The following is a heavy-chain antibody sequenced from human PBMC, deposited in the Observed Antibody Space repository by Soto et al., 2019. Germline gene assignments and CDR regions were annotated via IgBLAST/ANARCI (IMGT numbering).Heavy chain of an antibody. V-gene: IGHV3-66*01. CDR3: ARDPWAADY. D-gene: IGHD3-16*01. J-gene: IGHJ4*02. CDR1: GFTVSTKY. CDR2: IYSGGST. Sequence: EVQLVESGGGLVQPGGSLRLSCAASGFTVSTKYMSWVRQAPGKGLERVSVIYSGGSTFYADSVRGRFTISRDNSKNTVNLQLNSLRAEDTAVYYCARDPWAADYWGQGTLLTASS.